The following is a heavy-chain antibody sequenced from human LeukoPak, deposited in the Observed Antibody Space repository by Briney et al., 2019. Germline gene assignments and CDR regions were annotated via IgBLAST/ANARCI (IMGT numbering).Heavy chain of an antibody. D-gene: IGHD1-26*01. CDR2: IVVGSGNT. CDR3: AADPGLVVGARDFDY. V-gene: IGHV1-58*01. J-gene: IGHJ4*02. Sequence: ASVKVSCKASGFTFTSSAVQWVRQARGQRLEWIGWIVVGSGNTNYAQKFQERVTITRDMSTSTAYMELSSLRSEDTAVYYRAADPGLVVGARDFDYWGQGTLVTVSS. CDR1: GFTFTSSA.